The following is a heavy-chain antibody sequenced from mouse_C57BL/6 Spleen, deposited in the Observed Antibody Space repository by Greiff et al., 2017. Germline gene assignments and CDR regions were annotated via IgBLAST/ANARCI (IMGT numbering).Heavy chain of an antibody. J-gene: IGHJ2*01. CDR3: ARPMYDGYYFDY. V-gene: IGHV1-53*01. Sequence: VQLQQPGTGLVKPGASVKLSCTASGYTFTSYWMHWVQQRPGQGLEWIGNINPSNGGTNYNEKFKGTSTLALDKSSSTAYMQISSLTSEDSAVYYCARPMYDGYYFDYWGQGTTLTVSS. CDR2: INPSNGGT. CDR1: GYTFTSYW. D-gene: IGHD2-3*01.